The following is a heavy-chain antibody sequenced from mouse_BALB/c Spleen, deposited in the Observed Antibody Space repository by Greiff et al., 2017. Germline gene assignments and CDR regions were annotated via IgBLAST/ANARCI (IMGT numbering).Heavy chain of an antibody. Sequence: QVQLQQSGPGLVAPSQSLSITCTVSGFSLTSYGVHWVRQPPGKGLEWLGVIWAGGSTNYNSALMSRLSISKDNSKSQVFLKMNSLQTDDTAMYYCARAELYDGFAYWGQGTLVTVSA. D-gene: IGHD2-3*01. CDR2: IWAGGST. CDR1: GFSLTSYG. V-gene: IGHV2-9*02. J-gene: IGHJ3*01. CDR3: ARAELYDGFAY.